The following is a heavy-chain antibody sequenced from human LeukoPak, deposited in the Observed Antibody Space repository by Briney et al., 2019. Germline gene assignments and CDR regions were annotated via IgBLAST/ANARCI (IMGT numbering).Heavy chain of an antibody. V-gene: IGHV3-66*02. D-gene: IGHD2-21*01. CDR1: GFTVSSNY. Sequence: GGSLRLSCAASGFTVSSNYMSWVRQAPGKGLEWVSVIYSGGSTYYADSVKGRFTISRDNSKNTLYPQMNSLRAEDTAVYYCAREAYCGGDCYYFDYWGQGTLVTVSS. CDR3: AREAYCGGDCYYFDY. J-gene: IGHJ4*02. CDR2: IYSGGST.